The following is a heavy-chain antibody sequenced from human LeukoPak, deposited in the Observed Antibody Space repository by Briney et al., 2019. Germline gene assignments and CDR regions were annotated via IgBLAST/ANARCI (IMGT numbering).Heavy chain of an antibody. CDR2: INPNSGGT. CDR3: ARVPYYDSSGYFVRPDCYFDL. Sequence: ASVKVSRKASGYTLTGYYMHWVRQAPGQGIERMGWINPNSGGTNYAQKFQGRVTMTRDTSISTAYMELSRLRSDDTAVYYCARVPYYDSSGYFVRPDCYFDLWGRGTLVAVSS. CDR1: GYTLTGYY. V-gene: IGHV1-2*02. J-gene: IGHJ2*01. D-gene: IGHD3-22*01.